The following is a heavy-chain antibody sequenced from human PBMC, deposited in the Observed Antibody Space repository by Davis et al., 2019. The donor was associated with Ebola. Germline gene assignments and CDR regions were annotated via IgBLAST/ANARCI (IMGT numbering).Heavy chain of an antibody. V-gene: IGHV1-2*06. J-gene: IGHJ6*02. CDR3: AKDKLVSWVMDV. CDR1: GYTFTDYY. Sequence: ASVKVSCKASGYTFTDYYMHWVRQAPGQGLEWMGRINPNSGDTNYAQKFLGRVTMTRDTSISTAYMELSRLRAEDTAVYYCAKDKLVSWVMDVWGQGTTVTVSS. CDR2: INPNSGDT. D-gene: IGHD2-8*01.